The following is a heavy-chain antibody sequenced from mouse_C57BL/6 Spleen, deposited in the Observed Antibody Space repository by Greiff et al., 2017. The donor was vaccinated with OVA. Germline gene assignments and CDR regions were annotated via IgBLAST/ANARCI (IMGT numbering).Heavy chain of an antibody. Sequence: DVHLVESGPGLVKPSQSLSLTCSVTGYSITSGYYWNWIRQFPGNKLEWMGYISYDGSNNYNPSLKNRISITRDTSKNQFFLKLNSVTTEDTATXYCARGGYSNYAMDYWSQGASVTVSS. CDR1: GYSITSGYY. V-gene: IGHV3-6*01. J-gene: IGHJ4*01. D-gene: IGHD2-5*01. CDR2: ISYDGSN. CDR3: ARGGYSNYAMDY.